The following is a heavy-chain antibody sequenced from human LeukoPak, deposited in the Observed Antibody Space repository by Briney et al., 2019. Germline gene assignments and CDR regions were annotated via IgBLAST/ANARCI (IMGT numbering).Heavy chain of an antibody. CDR2: ISGDNGNT. J-gene: IGHJ4*02. V-gene: IGHV1-18*01. CDR3: ARDCVRSGYYCY. D-gene: IGHD3-22*01. Sequence: GASVKVSCKASGYTFTSLGISWVRQAPGQGLEWMGWISGDNGNTYYAQKLQVRVTLTTDTSTSTAYMELRSLRSDDTAVYYCARDCVRSGYYCYWGQGTQVTVSS. CDR1: GYTFTSLG.